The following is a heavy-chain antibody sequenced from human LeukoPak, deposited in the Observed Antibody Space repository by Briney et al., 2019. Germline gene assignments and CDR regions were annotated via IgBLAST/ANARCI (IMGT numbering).Heavy chain of an antibody. J-gene: IGHJ6*04. Sequence: GGSLRPSCAVAGFTLSSWWMTWVRQAPGKGRGWVAKKKKDGSEKKYVECVEGRFTISRDNAKNSLDLQMNRLRAEDTAVYYCARGHIGMDVWGKGTTVTVSS. CDR3: ARGHIGMDV. D-gene: IGHD5-12*01. V-gene: IGHV3-7*01. CDR2: KKKDGSEK. CDR1: GFTLSSWW.